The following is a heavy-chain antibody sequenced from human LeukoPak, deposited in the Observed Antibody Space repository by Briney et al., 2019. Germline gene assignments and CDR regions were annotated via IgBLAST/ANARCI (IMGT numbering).Heavy chain of an antibody. J-gene: IGHJ4*02. D-gene: IGHD6-13*01. CDR1: GGSISSSSYY. Sequence: ETLSLTCTVSGGSISSSSYYWGWVRQAPGKGLEWVANIKQDGSEKYYVDSVKGRFTISRDNAKNSLYLQMNSLRAEDTAVYYCAREGYSSSWDLRLYWGQGTLVTVSS. CDR3: AREGYSSSWDLRLY. CDR2: IKQDGSEK. V-gene: IGHV3-7*01.